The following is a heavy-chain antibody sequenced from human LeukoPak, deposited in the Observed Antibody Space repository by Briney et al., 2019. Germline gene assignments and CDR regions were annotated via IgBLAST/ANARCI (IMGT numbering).Heavy chain of an antibody. J-gene: IGHJ4*02. D-gene: IGHD3-3*02. CDR2: ISGSATSA. CDR3: AKRRSISLGHGY. CDR1: GFTFSSYA. V-gene: IGHV3-23*01. Sequence: GGSLRLSCAASGFTFSSYAMSWVRQAPGKGLNWVSTISGSATSAYYADSVKGRFTISRDNSKNTLYLQMNSLRAEDTAVYYCAKRRSISLGHGYWGQGALVTVSS.